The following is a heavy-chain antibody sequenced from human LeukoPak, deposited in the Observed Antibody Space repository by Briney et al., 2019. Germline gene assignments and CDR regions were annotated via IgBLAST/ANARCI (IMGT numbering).Heavy chain of an antibody. CDR1: RFTFSSYE. D-gene: IGHD3-10*02. CDR2: ISSSGSTI. J-gene: IGHJ6*04. Sequence: GGPLRLSCAASRFTFSSYEMNWVRQAPGKGLEWVSYISSSGSTIYYADSVKGRFTISRDNAKNSLYLQMNSLRAEDTAVYYCAELGITMIGGVWGKGTTVTISS. CDR3: AELGITMIGGV. V-gene: IGHV3-48*03.